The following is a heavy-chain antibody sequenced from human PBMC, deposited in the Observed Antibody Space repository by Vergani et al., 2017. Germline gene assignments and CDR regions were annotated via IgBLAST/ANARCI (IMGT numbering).Heavy chain of an antibody. D-gene: IGHD6-19*01. CDR1: GFTFSNYG. J-gene: IGHJ4*02. CDR3: ASDTVTGSRYFDY. V-gene: IGHV3-33*01. CDR2: IRYDGSNT. Sequence: QVQLVESGGGVVQPGGSLRLSCGASGFTFSNYGMHWVRQAPGKGLEWVTVIRYDGSNTYYADSVKGRFTIARDNSKNTLLLQMNSLRPEDTAVYYFASDTVTGSRYFDYWGQGTLVTVSS.